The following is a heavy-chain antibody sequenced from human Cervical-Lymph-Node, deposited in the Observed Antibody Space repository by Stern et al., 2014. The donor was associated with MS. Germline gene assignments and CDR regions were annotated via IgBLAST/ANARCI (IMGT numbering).Heavy chain of an antibody. Sequence: DSVKGRFTISRDNAKNSLYLQMNSLRAEDTAVYYCARVRGSGSFYWGQGTLVTVSS. V-gene: IGHV3-7*01. CDR3: ARVRGSGSFY. J-gene: IGHJ4*02. D-gene: IGHD3-10*01.